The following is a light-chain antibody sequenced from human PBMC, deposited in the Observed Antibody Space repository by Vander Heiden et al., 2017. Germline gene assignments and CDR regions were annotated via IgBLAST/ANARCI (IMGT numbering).Light chain of an antibody. CDR1: RSVSSY. V-gene: IGKV3-11*01. CDR2: DAS. CDR3: QQRSNWPLT. Sequence: DIVLTQSPATLSSSPGERATLSCRASRSVSSYLAWYQQKPGQAPRLLIYDASNRATGIPARFSGSGSGTDFTLTISSLEPEDFAVYYCQQRSNWPLTFGGGTKVEIK. J-gene: IGKJ4*01.